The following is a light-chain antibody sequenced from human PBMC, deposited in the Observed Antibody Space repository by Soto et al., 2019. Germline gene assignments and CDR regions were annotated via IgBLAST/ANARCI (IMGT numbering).Light chain of an antibody. J-gene: IGKJ4*01. CDR3: QQRSKWPLT. CDR1: QSISSY. CDR2: DAS. V-gene: IGKV3-11*01. Sequence: EIVLTQSPATLSLSPGERATLSCRASQSISSYLGWYQQKPGQAPRLLIYDASNSAAGIPARFSGSGSGTDFNLTISSLEPEDFAVYYCQQRSKWPLTFGGWTKVEIK.